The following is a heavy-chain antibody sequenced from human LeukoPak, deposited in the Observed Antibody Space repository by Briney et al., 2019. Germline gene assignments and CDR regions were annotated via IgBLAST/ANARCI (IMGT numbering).Heavy chain of an antibody. CDR1: GYTFTCYY. V-gene: IGHV1-2*02. D-gene: IGHD1-26*01. J-gene: IGHJ3*02. Sequence: GASVKVSCKASGYTFTCYYMHWVRQAPGQGLEWMGWINPNSGGTNYAQKFQGRVTMTRDTSISTAYMELSRLRSDDTAVYYCAVDLQEWELRGDAFDIWGQGTIVTVSS. CDR2: INPNSGGT. CDR3: AVDLQEWELRGDAFDI.